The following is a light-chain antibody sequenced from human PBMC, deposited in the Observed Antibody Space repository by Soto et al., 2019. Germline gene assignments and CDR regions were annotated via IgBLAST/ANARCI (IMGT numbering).Light chain of an antibody. CDR1: SSDVGGYNY. CDR3: NSYTSKSTGV. CDR2: EVS. Sequence: QSALTQPASGSGSPGQSITISCTGTSSDVGGYNYVSWYQQHPGKAPKLIIYEVSNRPSGVSNRFSGSKSGNTASLTISGLQAEDEADYYCNSYTSKSTGVFGTGTKVTFL. V-gene: IGLV2-14*01. J-gene: IGLJ1*01.